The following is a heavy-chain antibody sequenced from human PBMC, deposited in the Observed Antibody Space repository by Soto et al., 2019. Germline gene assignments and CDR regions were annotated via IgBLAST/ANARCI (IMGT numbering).Heavy chain of an antibody. D-gene: IGHD3-10*01. CDR1: GGSISSSSYY. CDR3: ARDSGVHYYGNV. Sequence: PSETLSLTCTVSGGSISSSSYYWGWIRQPPGKGLEWIGSIYYSGSTYYNPSLKSRVTISVDTSKNQFSLKLSSVTAADTAVYYCARDSGVHYYGNVWGQGTTVTVSS. V-gene: IGHV4-39*07. CDR2: IYYSGST. J-gene: IGHJ6*02.